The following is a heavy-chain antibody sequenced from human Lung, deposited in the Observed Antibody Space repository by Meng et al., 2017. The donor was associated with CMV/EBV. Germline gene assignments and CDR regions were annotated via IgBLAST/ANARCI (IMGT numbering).Heavy chain of an antibody. CDR2: INWNSGST. V-gene: IGHV3-20*04. J-gene: IGHJ6*02. CDR3: ARGLRAAANYYYYGMDV. D-gene: IGHD6-13*01. CDR1: GFTFDDYG. Sequence: GGSLRLXCAASGFTFDDYGMSWVRQAPGKGLEWVSGINWNSGSTGFADSVKGRFTISRDNAKNSLYLQMNSLRAEDTALYYCARGLRAAANYYYYGMDVWGHGXTVTVSS.